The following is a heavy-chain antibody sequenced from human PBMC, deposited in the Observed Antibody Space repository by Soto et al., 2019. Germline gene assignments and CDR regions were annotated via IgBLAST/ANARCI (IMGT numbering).Heavy chain of an antibody. D-gene: IGHD5-12*01. Sequence: SLRLSCAASGFSFSDRYMEWVRQAPGEGLEWIGRITNKANSYTTNYGASLKGRFTISSDDSKNSVYLHMNNLKIEDTAVYYCVSHRGYDRRHPYFYEYAMDVWGQGTTVTVSS. J-gene: IGHJ6*02. V-gene: IGHV3-72*01. CDR2: ITNKANSYTT. CDR1: GFSFSDRY. CDR3: VSHRGYDRRHPYFYEYAMDV.